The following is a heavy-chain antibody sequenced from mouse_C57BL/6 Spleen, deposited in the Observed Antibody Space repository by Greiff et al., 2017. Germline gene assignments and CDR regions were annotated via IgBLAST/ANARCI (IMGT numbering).Heavy chain of an antibody. CDR2: ISDGGSYT. CDR3: ARNYGSSYQYYFDY. CDR1: GFTFSSYA. Sequence: EVMLVESGGGLVKPGGSLKLSCAASGFTFSSYAMSWVRQTPEKRLEWVATISDGGSYTYYPDNVKGRFTISRDNAKNNLYLQMSHLKSEDTAMYYCARNYGSSYQYYFDYWGQGTTLTVSS. J-gene: IGHJ2*01. V-gene: IGHV5-4*03. D-gene: IGHD1-1*01.